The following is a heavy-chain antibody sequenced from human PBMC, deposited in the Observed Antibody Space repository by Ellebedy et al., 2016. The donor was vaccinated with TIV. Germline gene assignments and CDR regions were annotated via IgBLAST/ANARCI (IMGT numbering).Heavy chain of an antibody. J-gene: IGHJ4*02. V-gene: IGHV1-2*02. CDR3: ARDIENSSGY. Sequence: AASVKVSCKASGYTFTGYYMHWVRQAPGQGLEWMGWINPNSGGTNYEQKFQGRVTMTRDTSISTAYMKLSRLRSDDTAVYYCARDIENSSGYWGQGTLVTVSS. CDR1: GYTFTGYY. CDR2: INPNSGGT. D-gene: IGHD6-19*01.